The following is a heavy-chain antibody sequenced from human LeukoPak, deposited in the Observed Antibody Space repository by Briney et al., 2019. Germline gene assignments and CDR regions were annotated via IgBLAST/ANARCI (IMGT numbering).Heavy chain of an antibody. V-gene: IGHV4-59*01. CDR1: GGSISTYY. CDR3: AREGVTHNWFDP. Sequence: SETLSLTCTVSGGSISTYYWSWIRQPPGKGLEWIGYIYYSGSTNYKPSLKSRVTMSVDTSKNQFSLKLSSVTAANTAVYYCAREGVTHNWFDPWGQGTLVTVSS. J-gene: IGHJ5*02. D-gene: IGHD4-23*01. CDR2: IYYSGST.